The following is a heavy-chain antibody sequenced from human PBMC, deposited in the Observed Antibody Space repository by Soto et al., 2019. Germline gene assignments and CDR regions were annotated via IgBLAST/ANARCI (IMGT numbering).Heavy chain of an antibody. D-gene: IGHD3-10*01. Sequence: SETLSLTCAVYGGSFSCYYLSWIRQPPGKGLEWIGEINHSGSTNYNPSLKSRVTISVDTSKNQFSLKLSSVTAADTAVYYCARGKSSGSFLGRRNYYFDYWGQGTLVTVSS. CDR1: GGSFSCYY. V-gene: IGHV4-34*01. J-gene: IGHJ4*02. CDR3: ARGKSSGSFLGRRNYYFDY. CDR2: INHSGST.